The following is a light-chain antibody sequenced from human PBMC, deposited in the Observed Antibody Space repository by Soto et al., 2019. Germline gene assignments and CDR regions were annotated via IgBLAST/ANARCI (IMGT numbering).Light chain of an antibody. CDR3: QQYNSWPRT. J-gene: IGKJ1*01. Sequence: DIVMTQSPATLSVSPGERATLSCRASQSVSSNLAWYQHKPGQAPRLLIYGASTRATNSPARFSGSGSGTEFTLTISSLQSEDFAVYYCQQYNSWPRTFGQGTNVEVK. V-gene: IGKV3-15*01. CDR2: GAS. CDR1: QSVSSN.